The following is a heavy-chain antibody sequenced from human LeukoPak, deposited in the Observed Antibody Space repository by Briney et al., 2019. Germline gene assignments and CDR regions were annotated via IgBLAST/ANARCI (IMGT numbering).Heavy chain of an antibody. V-gene: IGHV3-23*01. J-gene: IGHJ4*02. CDR3: AKDYMGIAAVDTGVFDY. CDR1: GFTFSSYA. CDR2: ISGSGGST. D-gene: IGHD6-13*01. Sequence: PGGSLRLSCAASGFTFSSYAMSWVRQAPGKGVEGGSAISGSGGSTYYAASVNGRFTISRDNSKNTLYLQMNSLRAEDTAVYYCAKDYMGIAAVDTGVFDYWGQGTLVTVSS.